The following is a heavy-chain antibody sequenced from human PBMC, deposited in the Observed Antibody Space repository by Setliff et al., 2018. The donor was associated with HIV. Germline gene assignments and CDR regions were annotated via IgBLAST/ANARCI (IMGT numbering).Heavy chain of an antibody. CDR3: ARVQYFNSGGYWATIRHYYYMDV. D-gene: IGHD3-22*01. V-gene: IGHV3-21*06. CDR1: GFTFSSYS. Sequence: PGGSLRLSCVASGFTFSSYSMNWVRQAPGKGLEWVSSISSSSTHIYYADSVKGRFTISRDNAENSLFLQMNSLRAEDTAVYYCARVQYFNSGGYWATIRHYYYMDVWGKGTAVTVSS. CDR2: ISSSSTHI. J-gene: IGHJ6*03.